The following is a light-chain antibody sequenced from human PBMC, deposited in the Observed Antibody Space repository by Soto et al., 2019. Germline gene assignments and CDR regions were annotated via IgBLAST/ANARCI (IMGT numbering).Light chain of an antibody. J-gene: IGKJ1*01. CDR3: QQRYSSPPP. V-gene: IGKV1-39*01. CDR1: QSISNH. CDR2: AAS. Sequence: DIQMYHSPSSLSASVEDRVILTGRASQSISNHLNWYPQKPGKDPKLLIFAASSLQSGVPSRFSGSRSGPDFTLNISSLQPEDVATDYCQQRYSSPPPFGKGTKVDIK.